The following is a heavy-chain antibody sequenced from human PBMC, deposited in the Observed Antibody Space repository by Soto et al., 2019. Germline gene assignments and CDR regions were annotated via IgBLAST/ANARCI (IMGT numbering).Heavy chain of an antibody. CDR3: ARVVKDYYGSGSKDYYYYYMDV. D-gene: IGHD3-10*01. CDR1: GFTVSSNY. CDR2: IYSGGST. J-gene: IGHJ6*03. V-gene: IGHV3-53*04. Sequence: PGGSLRLSCAASGFTVSSNYVSWVRQAPGKGLEWVSVIYSGGSTYYADSVKGRFTISRHNSKNTLYLQMNSLRAEDTAVYYCARVVKDYYGSGSKDYYYYYMDVWGKGTTVTVSS.